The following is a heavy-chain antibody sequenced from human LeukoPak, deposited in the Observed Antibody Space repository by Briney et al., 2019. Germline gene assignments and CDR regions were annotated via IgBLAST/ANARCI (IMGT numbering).Heavy chain of an antibody. CDR1: GYTFTGYY. J-gene: IGHJ4*02. CDR2: INPNSGGT. CDR3: ARGSDIVVVVAASPPDY. Sequence: ASVKVSCKASGYTFTGYYTHWVRQAPGQGLEWMGWINPNSGGTDYAQKFQGWVTMTRDTSISTAYMELSRLRSDDTAVYYCARGSDIVVVVAASPPDYWGQGTLVTVSP. V-gene: IGHV1-2*04. D-gene: IGHD2-15*01.